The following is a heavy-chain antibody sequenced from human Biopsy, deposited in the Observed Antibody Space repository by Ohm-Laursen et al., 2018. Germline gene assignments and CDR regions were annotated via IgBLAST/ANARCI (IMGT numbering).Heavy chain of an antibody. J-gene: IGHJ3*01. CDR3: ASVVLGPTNDAFDL. Sequence: SDTLSLTCNVSGGDINNYYWSWIRQPAGKGLEWIGRIYPGGSTNYNPSLKNRVAMSVDTSKKQLSLRLRSVTAVDTAMYYCASVVLGPTNDAFDLWGQGTMVVVSS. CDR1: GGDINNYY. V-gene: IGHV4-4*07. D-gene: IGHD3-22*01. CDR2: IYPGGST.